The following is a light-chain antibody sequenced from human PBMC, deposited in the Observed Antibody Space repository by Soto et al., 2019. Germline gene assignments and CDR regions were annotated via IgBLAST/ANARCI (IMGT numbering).Light chain of an antibody. CDR3: QQSYSTPRT. Sequence: DIQMPQSPSSLSASVGDRVTITCRASQSISSYLNWYQQKPGKVPKLLIYAASSLQSGVPSRFSGSGSGTDFTLTISSLQPEDFATYYCQQSYSTPRTFGQGTKVDIK. V-gene: IGKV1-39*01. CDR1: QSISSY. CDR2: AAS. J-gene: IGKJ1*01.